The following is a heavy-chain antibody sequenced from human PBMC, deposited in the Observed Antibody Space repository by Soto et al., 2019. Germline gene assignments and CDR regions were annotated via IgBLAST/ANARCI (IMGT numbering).Heavy chain of an antibody. Sequence: GGSLRLSCVTSRFSFNTFAMSWVRQAPGKGLEWVSAINGGRENTYYADSVKGRFTISRDNSKNTLYLQMDSLRAEDTAVYYCAKHSYYDFWPGHYYYLDFWGQGTLVTVSS. J-gene: IGHJ4*02. V-gene: IGHV3-23*01. CDR3: AKHSYYDFWPGHYYYLDF. D-gene: IGHD3-3*01. CDR2: INGGRENT. CDR1: RFSFNTFA.